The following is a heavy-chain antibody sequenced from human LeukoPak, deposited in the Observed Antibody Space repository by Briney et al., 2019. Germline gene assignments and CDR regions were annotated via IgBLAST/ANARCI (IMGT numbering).Heavy chain of an antibody. D-gene: IGHD3-3*01. CDR2: ISISSNYI. J-gene: IGHJ3*02. Sequence: PGGSLRLSCAASGFTFDDYGMSWVRQAPGKGLEWVSSISISSNYIYHTDSVKGRFTISRDNAKNSLYLQMNSLRAEDTAVYYCARGSRFGVVERDAFDIWGQGTMVTVSS. V-gene: IGHV3-21*01. CDR3: ARGSRFGVVERDAFDI. CDR1: GFTFDDYG.